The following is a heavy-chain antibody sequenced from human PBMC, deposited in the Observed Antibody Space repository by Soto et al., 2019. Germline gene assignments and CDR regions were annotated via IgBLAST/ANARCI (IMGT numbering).Heavy chain of an antibody. CDR1: GGSISSYY. J-gene: IGHJ4*02. CDR3: ARSVLRYFDFDY. D-gene: IGHD3-9*01. Sequence: SETLSLTCTVSGGSISSYYWSWIRQPPGKGLEWIGYIYYSGSTNYNPSLKSRVTISVDTSKNQFSLKLSSVTAADTAVYYCARSVLRYFDFDYWGQGTLVTVSS. CDR2: IYYSGST. V-gene: IGHV4-59*01.